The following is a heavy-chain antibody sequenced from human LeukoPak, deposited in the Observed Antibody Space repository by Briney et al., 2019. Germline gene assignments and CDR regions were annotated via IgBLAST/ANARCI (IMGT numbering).Heavy chain of an antibody. CDR3: AKASATIFGVAHHRDPFDY. J-gene: IGHJ4*02. CDR2: ISGSGGST. V-gene: IGHV3-23*01. Sequence: PGGSLRLSCAASGFTFSSYAMSWVRQAPGKGLEWVSAISGSGGSTYYADSVKGRFTISRDNSKNTLYLQMNSPRAEDTAVYYCAKASATIFGVAHHRDPFDYWGQGTLVTVSS. D-gene: IGHD3-3*01. CDR1: GFTFSSYA.